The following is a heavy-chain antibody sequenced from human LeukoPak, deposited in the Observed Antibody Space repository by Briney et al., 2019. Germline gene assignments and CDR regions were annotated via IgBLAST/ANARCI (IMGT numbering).Heavy chain of an antibody. CDR2: IIPIFGTA. J-gene: IGHJ4*02. D-gene: IGHD3-16*02. V-gene: IGHV1-69*13. CDR3: ARGGSSLGELSDY. CDR1: GGTFSSYD. Sequence: ASVTVSCKASGGTFSSYDISWVRQAPGQGLEWMGGIIPIFGTANYAQKFQGRVTITADGSTSTAYMELSSLRSEDTAVYYCARGGSSLGELSDYWGQGTLVTVSS.